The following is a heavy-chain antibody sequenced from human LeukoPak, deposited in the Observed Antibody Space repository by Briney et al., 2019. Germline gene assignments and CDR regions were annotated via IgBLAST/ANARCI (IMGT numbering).Heavy chain of an antibody. CDR1: GFAFSNYA. D-gene: IGHD6-13*01. CDR2: VSGGGSST. Sequence: GGSLRLSCVASGFAFSNYAMNWVRQAPGKGLEWVSGVSGGGSSTYYADSVKGRFTISRDNSKNMLYLQMNSLRAEDTAVYYCAKDLYTSRYACCFDYWGQGTLVTVSS. J-gene: IGHJ4*02. CDR3: AKDLYTSRYACCFDY. V-gene: IGHV3-23*01.